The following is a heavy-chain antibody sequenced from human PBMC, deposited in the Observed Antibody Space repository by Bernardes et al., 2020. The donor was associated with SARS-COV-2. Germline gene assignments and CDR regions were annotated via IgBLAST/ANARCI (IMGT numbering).Heavy chain of an antibody. Sequence: GGSLRLSCAASGFTFSDYYMSWIRQAPGKGLEWVSYISSSGSTIYYADSVKGRFTISRDNAENSLYLQMNSLRAEDTAVYYCAREVGRDDFWSGYYSQADYWGQGTLVTVSS. CDR1: GFTFSDYY. CDR3: AREVGRDDFWSGYYSQADY. J-gene: IGHJ4*02. V-gene: IGHV3-11*01. CDR2: ISSSGSTI. D-gene: IGHD3-3*01.